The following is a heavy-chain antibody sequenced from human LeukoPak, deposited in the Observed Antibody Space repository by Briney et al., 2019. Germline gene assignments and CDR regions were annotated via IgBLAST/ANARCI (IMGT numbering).Heavy chain of an antibody. Sequence: GGSLRLSCAASGFTFSSYAMHWVRQAPGKGLEWVAVISYDGSNKYYADSVKGRFTISRDNSKNTLYLQMNSLRAEDTAVYYCASLSDDIVVVVAAPYYYMDVWGKGTTVTVSS. V-gene: IGHV3-30*04. D-gene: IGHD2-15*01. CDR3: ASLSDDIVVVVAAPYYYMDV. J-gene: IGHJ6*03. CDR1: GFTFSSYA. CDR2: ISYDGSNK.